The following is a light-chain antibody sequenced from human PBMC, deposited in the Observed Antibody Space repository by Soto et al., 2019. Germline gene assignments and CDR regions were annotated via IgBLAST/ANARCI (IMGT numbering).Light chain of an antibody. V-gene: IGKV1-27*01. CDR3: QKYNSPPFT. CDR1: QGISNF. Sequence: DIQMTQSPSSLSASVGDRVTITCRASQGISNFLAWYQQKPGKVPKLLISAASTLQSGVTSRFSGSGSGTEFTLTISSLQPEDVATYYCQKYNSPPFTFGPGTKVVIK. CDR2: AAS. J-gene: IGKJ3*01.